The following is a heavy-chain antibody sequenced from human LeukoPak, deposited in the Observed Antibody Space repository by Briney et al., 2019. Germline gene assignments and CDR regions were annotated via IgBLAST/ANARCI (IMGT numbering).Heavy chain of an antibody. CDR3: AKDRPEWGGEEAFDI. CDR1: GFTFRSYG. D-gene: IGHD3-16*01. J-gene: IGHJ3*02. V-gene: IGHV3-30*18. Sequence: PGGSLRLSCAASGFTFRSYGIHWVRQAPGKGLEWVAAITSDGRNKYYADSVKGRFTISRDNSKNTLFLQMNSLRAEDTAVYYCAKDRPEWGGEEAFDIWGRGTMVTVSS. CDR2: ITSDGRNK.